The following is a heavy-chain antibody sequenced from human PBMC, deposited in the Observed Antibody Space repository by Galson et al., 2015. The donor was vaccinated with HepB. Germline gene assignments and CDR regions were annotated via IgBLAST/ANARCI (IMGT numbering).Heavy chain of an antibody. Sequence: CAISGDSVSSNTVGWNWIRQSPSRGLEWLGRTYYRSKWSTDYADSVKSRITINPDTSKNQFSLKLSSVTAADTAVYYCARQLALPPRHDYFNYWGQGAQVTVSS. V-gene: IGHV6-1*01. CDR1: GDSVSSNTVG. J-gene: IGHJ4*02. CDR3: ARQLALPPRHDYFNY. D-gene: IGHD5-18*01. CDR2: TYYRSKWST.